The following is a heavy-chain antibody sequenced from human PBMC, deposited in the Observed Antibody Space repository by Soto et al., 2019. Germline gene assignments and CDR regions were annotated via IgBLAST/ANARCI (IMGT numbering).Heavy chain of an antibody. J-gene: IGHJ6*03. V-gene: IGHV3-21*01. CDR3: ARLARSDSSGWHYYYYYYMDV. CDR1: GFTFSSYS. CDR2: ISSSSSYI. Sequence: EVQLVESGGGLVKPGGSLRLSCAASGFTFSSYSMNWVRQAPGKGLEWVSSISSSSSYIYYADSVKGRFTISRDNAKTSLYLQMNSLRAEDTAVDYCARLARSDSSGWHYYYYYYMDVWGKGTTVTVSS. D-gene: IGHD6-19*01.